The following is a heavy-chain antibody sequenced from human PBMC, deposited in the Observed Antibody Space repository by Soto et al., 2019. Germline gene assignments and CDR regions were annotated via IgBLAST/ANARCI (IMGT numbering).Heavy chain of an antibody. CDR1: GGSVSSGSYY. V-gene: IGHV4-61*01. Sequence: QVQLQESGPGLVKPSETLSLTCTVSGGSVSSGSYYWSWIRQPPGKGLEWIGYIYYSGSTNYNPSLKSRVTISVDTSKIQFSLKLSSVTAADTAVYYCARVVVAATGSEVDYWGQGTLVTVSS. CDR2: IYYSGST. D-gene: IGHD2-15*01. J-gene: IGHJ4*02. CDR3: ARVVVAATGSEVDY.